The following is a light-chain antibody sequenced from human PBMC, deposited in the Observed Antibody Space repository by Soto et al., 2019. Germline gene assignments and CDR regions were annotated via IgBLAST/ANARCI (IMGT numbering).Light chain of an antibody. CDR3: MQPLENFRT. CDR1: ARLLHKNGSNY. V-gene: IGKV2-28*01. J-gene: IGKJ1*01. CDR2: LGS. Sequence: DIVMTQSPLSLPVTPGEPASISCMSSARLLHKNGSNYLDWYMQRPGQSPQLLIYLGSNRACGVPDRFSGSGSVTNFTLKISRVEADDVGVYYCMQPLENFRTFGQGTKVEIK.